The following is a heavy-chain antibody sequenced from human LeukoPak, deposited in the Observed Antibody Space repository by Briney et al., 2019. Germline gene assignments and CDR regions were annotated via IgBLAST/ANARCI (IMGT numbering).Heavy chain of an antibody. D-gene: IGHD3-9*01. CDR3: ARDRNNDILPGYYHFDY. CDR1: GFTFSSYS. CDR2: IRSSTSYI. Sequence: PGASLRLSCAASGFTFSSYSMNWVRQAPGKGLEWVSSIRSSTSYIYYADSVKGRFTISRDNAKNSLYLQMNSLRAEDTAVYYCARDRNNDILPGYYHFDYWGQGTLVTVSS. V-gene: IGHV3-21*01. J-gene: IGHJ4*02.